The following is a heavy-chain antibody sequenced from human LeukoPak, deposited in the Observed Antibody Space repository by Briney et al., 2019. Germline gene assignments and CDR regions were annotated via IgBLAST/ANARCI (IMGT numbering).Heavy chain of an antibody. Sequence: GGSLRLSCAASGFTFSSYWMSWVRQAPGKGLEWVANIKQDGSEKYYVDSVKGRLTTSRDNAKNSLYLQMNSLRAEDTAVYYCARAKGSYYYGMDVWGQGTTVTVSS. V-gene: IGHV3-7*01. CDR1: GFTFSSYW. CDR2: IKQDGSEK. CDR3: ARAKGSYYYGMDV. J-gene: IGHJ6*02.